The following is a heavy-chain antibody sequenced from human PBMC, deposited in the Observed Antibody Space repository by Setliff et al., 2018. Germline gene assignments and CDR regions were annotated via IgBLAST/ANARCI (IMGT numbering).Heavy chain of an antibody. V-gene: IGHV4-59*08. D-gene: IGHD6-19*01. CDR1: GASVTRYS. CDR3: ARKVEQWLTPHFDY. CDR2: MSYSGSN. J-gene: IGHJ4*02. Sequence: SETLSLTCNVSGASVTRYSWTWIRQPPGRGLEWIGTMSYSGSNDYNPSLKSRVTMSIHTSKNQFSLSLSSVTAADTAVYYCARKVEQWLTPHFDYWGQGALVTVSS.